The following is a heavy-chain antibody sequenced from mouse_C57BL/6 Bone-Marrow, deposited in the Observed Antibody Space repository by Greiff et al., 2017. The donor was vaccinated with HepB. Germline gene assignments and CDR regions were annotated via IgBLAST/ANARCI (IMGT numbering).Heavy chain of an antibody. CDR1: GSTFTSYT. J-gene: IGHJ2*01. V-gene: IGHV1-4*01. D-gene: IGHD1-1*01. CDR3: ARGYGKRSLDY. CDR2: INPSGGYT. Sequence: QVQLHQSGAQLPRPGASVKMSCKASGSTFTSYTMHWVKQSPGQGLEWIGYINPSGGYTKSNQKFKDKATLTADKSSSTAYIQLSSLTSEDSAVYYCARGYGKRSLDYWGQGTTLTVSS.